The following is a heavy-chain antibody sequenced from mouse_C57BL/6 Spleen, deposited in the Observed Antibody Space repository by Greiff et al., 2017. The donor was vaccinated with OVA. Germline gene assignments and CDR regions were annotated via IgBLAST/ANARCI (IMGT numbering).Heavy chain of an antibody. CDR3: AREEAYDYDAWFAY. Sequence: QVQLQQSGTELVKPGASVKLSCKASGYTFTSYWMHWVKQRPGQGLEWIGNINPSNGGTNYNEKFKSKATLTVDKSSSTAYMQLSSLTSEDSAVYYCAREEAYDYDAWFAYWGQGTLVTVSA. CDR1: GYTFTSYW. V-gene: IGHV1-53*01. D-gene: IGHD2-4*01. CDR2: INPSNGGT. J-gene: IGHJ3*01.